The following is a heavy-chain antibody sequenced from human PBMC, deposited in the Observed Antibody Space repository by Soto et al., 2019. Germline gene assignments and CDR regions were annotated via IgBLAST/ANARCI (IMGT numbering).Heavy chain of an antibody. CDR1: GGTFSSYA. CDR3: ARVRYFDWLLFSYFDY. V-gene: IGHV1-69*13. Sequence: EASVKVSCKASGGTFSSYAISWVRQAPGQGLEWMGGIIPIFGTANYAQKFQGRVTITADESTSTAYMELSSLRSEDTAVYYCARVRYFDWLLFSYFDYWGQGTLVTVSS. CDR2: IIPIFGTA. D-gene: IGHD3-9*01. J-gene: IGHJ4*02.